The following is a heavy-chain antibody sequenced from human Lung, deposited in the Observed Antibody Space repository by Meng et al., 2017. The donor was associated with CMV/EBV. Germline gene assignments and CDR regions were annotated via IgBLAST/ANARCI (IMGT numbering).Heavy chain of an antibody. V-gene: IGHV3-7*01. CDR2: IKEDATKR. CDR1: GFTFNNFW. Sequence: ESXKISXSASGFTFNNFWMTWVRQPPGKGLEWVANIKEDATKRYYVDSVKGRFTISRDNSKNMLYLQMNSLRPDDSAVYYRAKTLRDFLTGPDGYYYCGLDVWGQGXTVTVSS. D-gene: IGHD3-9*01. J-gene: IGHJ6*02. CDR3: AKTLRDFLTGPDGYYYCGLDV.